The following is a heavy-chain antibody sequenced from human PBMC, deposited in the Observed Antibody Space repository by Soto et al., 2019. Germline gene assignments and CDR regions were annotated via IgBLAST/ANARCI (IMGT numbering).Heavy chain of an antibody. J-gene: IGHJ5*02. CDR3: ARDDYDILTGYPNWFDP. Sequence: SETLSLTCTVSGGSISSGYYWGWIRQPPGKGLEWIGSIYHSGSTYYNPSLKSRVTISVDTSKNQFSLKLSSVTAADTAVYYCARDDYDILTGYPNWFDPWGQGTLVTVSS. CDR2: IYHSGST. D-gene: IGHD3-9*01. V-gene: IGHV4-38-2*02. CDR1: GGSISSGYY.